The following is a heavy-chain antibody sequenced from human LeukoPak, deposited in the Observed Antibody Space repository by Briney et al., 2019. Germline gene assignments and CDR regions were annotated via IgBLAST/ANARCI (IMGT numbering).Heavy chain of an antibody. CDR3: ARGGERWLQVDY. CDR2: IYYSGST. Sequence: SETLSLTCTVSGGSISSYYWSWIRQPPGKGLEWIGYIYYSGSTNYNPSLKSRVTISVDTSKNQFSLKLSSVTAADTAVYYCARGGERWLQVDYWGQGTLVTVSS. CDR1: GGSISSYY. D-gene: IGHD5-24*01. V-gene: IGHV4-59*01. J-gene: IGHJ4*02.